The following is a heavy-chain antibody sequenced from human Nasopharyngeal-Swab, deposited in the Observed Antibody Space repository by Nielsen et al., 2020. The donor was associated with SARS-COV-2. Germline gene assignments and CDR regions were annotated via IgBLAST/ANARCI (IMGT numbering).Heavy chain of an antibody. D-gene: IGHD2-15*01. CDR2: INWIGGSA. Sequence: GGSLRLSCAASGFTFDDYAMNWVRHVPGKGLEWVANINWIGGSADYSDTVKGRFTISRDNAKNSLYLQMNSLRAEDTAIYHCARQTIYSFGWFDFWGQGNLVTVSS. J-gene: IGHJ5*01. V-gene: IGHV3-20*01. CDR3: ARQTIYSFGWFDF. CDR1: GFTFDDYA.